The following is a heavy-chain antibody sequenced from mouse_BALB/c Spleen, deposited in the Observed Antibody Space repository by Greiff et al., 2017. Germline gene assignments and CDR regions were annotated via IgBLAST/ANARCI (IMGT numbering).Heavy chain of an antibody. CDR3: ARGEDGYGY. CDR2: ISSGGSYT. J-gene: IGHJ2*01. V-gene: IGHV5-9-3*01. Sequence: DVKLVESGGGLVKPGGSLKLSCAASGFTFSSYAMSWVRQTPEKRLEWVATISSGGSYTYYPDSVKGRFTISRDNAKNTLYLQMSSLRSEDTAMYYCARGEDGYGYWGQGTTLTVSS. CDR1: GFTFSSYA. D-gene: IGHD2-2*01.